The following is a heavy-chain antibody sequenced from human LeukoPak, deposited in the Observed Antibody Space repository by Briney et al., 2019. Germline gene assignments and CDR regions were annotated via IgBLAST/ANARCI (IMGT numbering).Heavy chain of an antibody. CDR3: ARGQWIQLWHPDY. V-gene: IGHV3-21*01. Sequence: GGSLRLSCAASGFTFSSYSMNWVRQAPGKGLEWVSSISSSSSYIYYADSVKGRFTISRDNAKNPLYLQMNSLRAADTAVYYSARGQWIQLWHPDYWGQGTLVTVSS. J-gene: IGHJ4*02. D-gene: IGHD5-18*01. CDR2: ISSSSSYI. CDR1: GFTFSSYS.